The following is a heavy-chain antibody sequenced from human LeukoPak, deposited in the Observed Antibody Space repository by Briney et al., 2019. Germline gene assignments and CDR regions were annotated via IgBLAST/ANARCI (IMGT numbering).Heavy chain of an antibody. CDR1: GFTFSSYG. J-gene: IGHJ4*02. D-gene: IGHD2-2*01. CDR3: AREVRGQLHQIDY. CDR2: ISYDGSNK. V-gene: IGHV3-30*03. Sequence: GGSLRLSCAASGFTFSSYGMHWVRQAPGKGLEWVAVISYDGSNKYYADSVKGRFTISRDNSKNTLYLQMNSLRAEDTAVYYCAREVRGQLHQIDYWGQGTLVTVSS.